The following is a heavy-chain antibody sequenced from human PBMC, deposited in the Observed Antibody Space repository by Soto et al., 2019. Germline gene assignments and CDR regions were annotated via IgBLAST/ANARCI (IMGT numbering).Heavy chain of an antibody. Sequence: PGGSLRLSCSASGFTFSGSYMSWIRQAPGKGLEYLSSISRGGSCTAYADSVKGRFTISRDNARSSLFLQMTSLTAEDTAMYYFVRGGGGCLFDPWGQGTMVTVSS. J-gene: IGHJ5*02. D-gene: IGHD2-8*02. V-gene: IGHV3-11*06. CDR2: ISRGGSCT. CDR1: GFTFSGSY. CDR3: VRGGGGCLFDP.